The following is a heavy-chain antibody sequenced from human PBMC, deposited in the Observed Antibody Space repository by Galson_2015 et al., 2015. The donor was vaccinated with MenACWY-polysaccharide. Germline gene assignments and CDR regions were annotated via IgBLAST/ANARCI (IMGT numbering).Heavy chain of an antibody. V-gene: IGHV3-33*08. CDR1: GFTFSNYG. CDR3: ARADRKGAGRALDI. J-gene: IGHJ3*02. CDR2: IWDDESDE. D-gene: IGHD3-10*01. Sequence: SLRLSCAASGFTFSNYGMHWVRRAPGKGLEWIAIIWDDESDEYYADSVKGRFTISRDKSKNALYLQMNSLRAEDTAVYYCARADRKGAGRALDISGPKRIVTGSS.